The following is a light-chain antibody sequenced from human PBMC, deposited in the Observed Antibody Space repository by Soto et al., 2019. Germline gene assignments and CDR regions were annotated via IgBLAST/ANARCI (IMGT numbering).Light chain of an antibody. J-gene: IGKJ1*01. Sequence: EIVLTQSPDTLSLSPGERATLSCRASKSFSRSYLAWYQQKPGQAPRLLIYGASSRATGIPDRFSGSGSGTDFTLTISRLEPEDCAVYYCQQYGDSSRTFGQGTKVEIK. V-gene: IGKV3-20*01. CDR2: GAS. CDR3: QQYGDSSRT. CDR1: KSFSRSY.